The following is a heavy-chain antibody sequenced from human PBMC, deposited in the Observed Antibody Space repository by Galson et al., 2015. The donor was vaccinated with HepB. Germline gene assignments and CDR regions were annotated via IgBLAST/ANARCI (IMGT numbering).Heavy chain of an antibody. Sequence: SGAEVKKPGESLRTSCKGSGYSFTSYWISWVRQMPGKGLEWMGRIDPSDSYTNYSPSFQGHVTISADKSISTAYLQWSSLKASDTAMYYCARLHYGSGSYTKMGYGYWGQGTLVTVSS. CDR3: ARLHYGSGSYTKMGYGY. D-gene: IGHD3-10*01. CDR2: IDPSDSYT. V-gene: IGHV5-10-1*01. CDR1: GYSFTSYW. J-gene: IGHJ4*02.